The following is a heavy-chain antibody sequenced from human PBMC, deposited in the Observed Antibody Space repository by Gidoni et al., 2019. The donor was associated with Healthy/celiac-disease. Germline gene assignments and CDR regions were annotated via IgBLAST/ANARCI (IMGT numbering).Heavy chain of an antibody. J-gene: IGHJ6*03. Sequence: QVQLVQSGAEVKKPGSSVKVSCKASGGTFSSYAISWVRQAPGQRLVWMGGIIPIFGTANYAQKFQGRVTITADESTSTAYMELSSLRSEDTAVYYCARGGGQDIVVVPAAYYMDVWGKGTTVTVSS. D-gene: IGHD2-2*01. CDR3: ARGGGQDIVVVPAAYYMDV. CDR2: IIPIFGTA. V-gene: IGHV1-69*01. CDR1: GGTFSSYA.